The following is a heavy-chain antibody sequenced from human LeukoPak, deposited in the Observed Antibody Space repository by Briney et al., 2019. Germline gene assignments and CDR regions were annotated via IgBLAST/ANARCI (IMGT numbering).Heavy chain of an antibody. CDR1: GYTFTSYD. Sequence: GASVKVSCKASGYTFTSYDINWVRQATGQGLEWMGWMNPNSGNTGYAQKFQGRVTMTRNTSISTAYMELSSLRSEDTAVYYCARESSGSGSARMADMDVWGKGTTVTVSS. CDR2: MNPNSGNT. J-gene: IGHJ6*03. D-gene: IGHD1-26*01. CDR3: ARESSGSGSARMADMDV. V-gene: IGHV1-8*01.